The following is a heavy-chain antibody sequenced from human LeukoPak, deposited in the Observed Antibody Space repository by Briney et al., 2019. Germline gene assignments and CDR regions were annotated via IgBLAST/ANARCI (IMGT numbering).Heavy chain of an antibody. CDR3: AKDHYYYDSSVLDAFDI. D-gene: IGHD3-22*01. CDR1: GFTFSNYW. V-gene: IGHV3-74*01. Sequence: GGSLRLSCAASGFTFSNYWMHWVRQAPGKGLVWVSRINSDGINTSYADSVKGRFTISRDNAKNTLNLQMNSLRAEDTAVYYCAKDHYYYDSSVLDAFDIWGQGTMVTVSS. CDR2: INSDGINT. J-gene: IGHJ3*02.